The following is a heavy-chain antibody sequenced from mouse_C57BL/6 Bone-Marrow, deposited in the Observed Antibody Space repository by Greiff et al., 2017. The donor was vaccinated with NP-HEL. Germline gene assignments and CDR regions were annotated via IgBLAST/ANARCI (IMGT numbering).Heavy chain of an antibody. V-gene: IGHV1-64*01. CDR3: ARPYYDYDGYYFDY. D-gene: IGHD2-4*01. CDR1: GHTFTSYW. Sequence: VQLQQPGAELVKPGASVKLSCKASGHTFTSYWMHWVKQRPGQGLEWIGMIHPTSGSTNYNEKFKSKATLTVDKSSSTAYMQLSSLTSEDSAVYYCARPYYDYDGYYFDYWGQGTTLTVSS. J-gene: IGHJ2*01. CDR2: IHPTSGST.